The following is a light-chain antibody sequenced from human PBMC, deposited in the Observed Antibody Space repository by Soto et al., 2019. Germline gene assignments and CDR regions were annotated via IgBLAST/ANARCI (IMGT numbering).Light chain of an antibody. J-gene: IGKJ2*01. CDR2: KAS. V-gene: IGKV1-5*03. Sequence: DIQMTQSPSTLSASVGDTVSITCRASQTISIWLAWDQLKPGKAPKLLIHKASTLESGVPSRFSGSGSGTEFTLTITSLLPDDFATYFCQQYSAVSYTFGQGTELEI. CDR3: QQYSAVSYT. CDR1: QTISIW.